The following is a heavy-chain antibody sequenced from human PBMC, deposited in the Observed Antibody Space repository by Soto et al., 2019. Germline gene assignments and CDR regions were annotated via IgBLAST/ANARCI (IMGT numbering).Heavy chain of an antibody. CDR1: GFSFSAYW. CDR2: IKTDGSRT. CDR3: AKREGNTFGLFH. D-gene: IGHD5-18*01. V-gene: IGHV3-74*01. J-gene: IGHJ4*02. Sequence: EVHLVESGGGLVQPGGSLRLSCAASGFSFSAYWIHWVRQAPEKGLEWVSRIKTDGSRTDYADSVKGRFTISRDNAKNILYLQMDSLRVAGTAVYYCAKREGNTFGLFHWGQGTLVTVSS.